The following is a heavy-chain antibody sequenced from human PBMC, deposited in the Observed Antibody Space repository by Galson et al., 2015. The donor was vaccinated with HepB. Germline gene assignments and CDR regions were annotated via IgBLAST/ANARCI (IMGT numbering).Heavy chain of an antibody. CDR3: ARAPGGVVVVAATRGRDYYYGMDV. CDR2: IIPIFGTA. Sequence: SVKVSCKASGGTFSSYAISWVRQAPGQGLEWMGGIIPIFGTANYAQKFQGRVTITADESTSTAYMELSSLGSEDTAVYYCARAPGGVVVVAATRGRDYYYGMDVWGQGTTVTVSS. J-gene: IGHJ6*02. D-gene: IGHD2-15*01. V-gene: IGHV1-69*13. CDR1: GGTFSSYA.